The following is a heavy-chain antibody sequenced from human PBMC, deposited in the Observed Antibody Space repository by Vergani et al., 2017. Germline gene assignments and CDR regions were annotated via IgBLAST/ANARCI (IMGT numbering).Heavy chain of an antibody. CDR2: ISGSGVST. Sequence: EVQLLESGGGLVQPGGSLRLSCAASGFTFSSYAMSWVRQAPGKGLEWVSVISGSGVSTYYADSVKGRFTISRDNSKNTLFLQMNSLRAEDTAIYYCAKDREWDIHACDMWGQGTMVTVSS. CDR1: GFTFSSYA. CDR3: AKDREWDIHACDM. D-gene: IGHD1-26*01. V-gene: IGHV3-23*01. J-gene: IGHJ3*02.